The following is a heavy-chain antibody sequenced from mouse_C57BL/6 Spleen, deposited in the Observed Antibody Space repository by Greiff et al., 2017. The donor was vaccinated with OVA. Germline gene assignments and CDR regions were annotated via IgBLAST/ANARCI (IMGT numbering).Heavy chain of an antibody. J-gene: IGHJ2*01. D-gene: IGHD1-1*01. CDR1: GYTFTDYY. CDR2: IFPGSGST. V-gene: IGHV1-75*01. Sequence: VQLQQSGPELVKPGASVKISCKASGYTFTDYYINWVKQRPGQGLEWIGWIFPGSGSTYYNEKFKGKATLTVDKSSSTAYMLLSSLTSEDSAVYFCARWNYYGSSPYYFDYWGQGTTLTVSS. CDR3: ARWNYYGSSPYYFDY.